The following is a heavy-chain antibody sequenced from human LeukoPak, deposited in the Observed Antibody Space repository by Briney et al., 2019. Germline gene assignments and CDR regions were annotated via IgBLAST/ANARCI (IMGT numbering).Heavy chain of an antibody. CDR2: IYPGDSDT. CDR1: GYSFTSYW. V-gene: IGHV5-51*01. CDR3: ARRISIRGSGSFHCYFDY. D-gene: IGHD3-10*01. J-gene: IGHJ4*02. Sequence: GESLKISCNGSGYSFTSYWIGWVRQMPGKGLEWMGIIYPGDSDTRYSPSFQGQVTISADKSISTAYLQWSSLKASDTAMYYCARRISIRGSGSFHCYFDYWGQGTLVTVSS.